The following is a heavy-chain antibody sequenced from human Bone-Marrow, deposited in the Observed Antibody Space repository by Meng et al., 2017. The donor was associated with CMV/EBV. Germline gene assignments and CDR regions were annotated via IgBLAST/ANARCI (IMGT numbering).Heavy chain of an antibody. CDR2: IYYSGST. Sequence: HVQLQESGPGLVKPSETLSLTCTVSGGSISSYYWSWIRQPPGKGLEWIGYIYYSGSTNYNPSLKSRVTISVDTSKNQFSLKLSSVTAADTAVYYCARGVTYYGSGTNWFDPWGQGTLVTVSS. J-gene: IGHJ5*02. CDR1: GGSISSYY. D-gene: IGHD3-10*01. CDR3: ARGVTYYGSGTNWFDP. V-gene: IGHV4-59*01.